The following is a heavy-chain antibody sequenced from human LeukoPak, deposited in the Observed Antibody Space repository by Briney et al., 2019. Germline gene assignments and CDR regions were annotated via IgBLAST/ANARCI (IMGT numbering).Heavy chain of an antibody. CDR3: AKDRHGRWELLRTYYFDY. J-gene: IGHJ4*02. CDR1: GFTFSNHG. CDR2: ISPSGDIT. V-gene: IGHV3-23*01. Sequence: GGSLTLSCAASGFTFSNHGMNWVRQAPGKGLEWVSGISPSGDITYYADSVKGRFTISRDNSKNTLHLEVISLRAEDTAVYYCAKDRHGRWELLRTYYFDYWGQGTLVTVSS. D-gene: IGHD1-26*01.